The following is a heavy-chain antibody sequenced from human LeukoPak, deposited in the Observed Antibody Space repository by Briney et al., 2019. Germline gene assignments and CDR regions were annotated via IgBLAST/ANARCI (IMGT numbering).Heavy chain of an antibody. D-gene: IGHD3-16*01. CDR3: ARELANYVWGSYSPRGFDP. V-gene: IGHV1-24*01. J-gene: IGHJ5*02. Sequence: ASVKVSCKVSGYTLTELSMHWVRQAPGKGLEWMGGFDPEDGETIYAQKFQGRVTMTEDTSTDTAYMELSSLRSEDTAVYYCARELANYVWGSYSPRGFDPWGQGTLVTVSS. CDR1: GYTLTELS. CDR2: FDPEDGET.